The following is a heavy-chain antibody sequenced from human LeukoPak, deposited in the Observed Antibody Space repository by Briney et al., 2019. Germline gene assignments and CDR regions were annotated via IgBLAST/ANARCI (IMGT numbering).Heavy chain of an antibody. CDR1: GFTFSSHG. CDR2: ISYDGSNK. V-gene: IGHV3-30*03. J-gene: IGHJ4*02. CDR3: ARLTPDYGDYSPFDY. Sequence: PGGSLRLSCAASGFTFSSHGMHWVRQAPGKGLEWVAVISYDGSNKYYADSVKGRFTISRDNSKNTLYLQMNSLRAEDTAVYYCARLTPDYGDYSPFDYWGQGTLVTVSS. D-gene: IGHD4-17*01.